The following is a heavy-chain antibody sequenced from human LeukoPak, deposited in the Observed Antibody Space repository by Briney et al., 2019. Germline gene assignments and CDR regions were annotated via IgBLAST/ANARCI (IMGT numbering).Heavy chain of an antibody. D-gene: IGHD6-13*01. CDR1: GGSISSSSYY. V-gene: IGHV4-39*07. CDR3: ASDEAAAGTYVH. J-gene: IGHJ4*02. CDR2: INHSGST. Sequence: PSETLSLTCTVSGGSISSSSYYWGWIRQPPGKGLEWIGEINHSGSTNYNPSLKSRVTISVDTSKNQFSLKLSSVTVADTAVYYCASDEAAAGTYVHWGQGTLVTVSS.